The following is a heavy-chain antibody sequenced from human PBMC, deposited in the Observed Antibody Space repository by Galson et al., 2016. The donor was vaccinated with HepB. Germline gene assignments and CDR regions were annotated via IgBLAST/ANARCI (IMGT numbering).Heavy chain of an antibody. D-gene: IGHD2/OR15-2a*01. V-gene: IGHV3-48*01. CDR3: VRGFLANTFDH. J-gene: IGHJ4*02. CDR2: MTPSGTTT. Sequence: SLRLSCAASGFRLSTYGMGWVRQAPGKGLEWLSFMTPSGTTTHYTDSVEGRFSISRDTAKNSLELHMNSLRVEDTATYYGVRGFLANTFDHWGQGTLVSVSP. CDR1: GFRLSTYG.